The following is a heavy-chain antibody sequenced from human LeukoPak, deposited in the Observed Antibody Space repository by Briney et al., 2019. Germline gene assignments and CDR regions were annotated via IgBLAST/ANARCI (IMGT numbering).Heavy chain of an antibody. CDR2: IKQDETEK. CDR1: GFTFSNFW. Sequence: GGSLRLSCTASGFTFSNFWMGWVRQAPGKGLEWVANIKQDETEKFYLGSVKGRFTISRDNSKNTLYLQMNSLRAEDTAVYYCALYYYDSSGFDYWGQGTLVTVSS. J-gene: IGHJ4*02. D-gene: IGHD3-22*01. CDR3: ALYYYDSSGFDY. V-gene: IGHV3-7*01.